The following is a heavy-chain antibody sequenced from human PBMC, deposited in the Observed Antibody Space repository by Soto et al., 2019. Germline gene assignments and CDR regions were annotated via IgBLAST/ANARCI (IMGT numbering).Heavy chain of an antibody. CDR2: IFSNDEK. J-gene: IGHJ5*02. CDR3: ASTYSASWYWFDP. D-gene: IGHD6-13*01. Sequence: QVTVKESGPVLVKPTETLTLTCTVSGFSFSNAGLGVSWIRQPPGKAPEWLAHIFSNDEKSYSTSRKSRLTISKNTSKSQVVLIMTNMDPVDTATFYCASTYSASWYWFDPGGQEPLVPVSS. V-gene: IGHV2-26*04. CDR1: GFSFSNAGLG.